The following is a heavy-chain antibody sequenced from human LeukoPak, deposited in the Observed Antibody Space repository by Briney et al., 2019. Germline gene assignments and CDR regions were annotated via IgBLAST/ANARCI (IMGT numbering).Heavy chain of an antibody. CDR1: GGSISTSY. Sequence: PSETLSFTCTASGGSISTSYWNWIRQPAGKGLEWIGRIDTSGTTNYNPSLRGRVTMSVDTSKNHFSLNLSSVTAADTAVYYCATGPTWLDHWGQGTLVTVSS. CDR2: IDTSGTT. V-gene: IGHV4-4*07. CDR3: ATGPTWLDH. J-gene: IGHJ5*02.